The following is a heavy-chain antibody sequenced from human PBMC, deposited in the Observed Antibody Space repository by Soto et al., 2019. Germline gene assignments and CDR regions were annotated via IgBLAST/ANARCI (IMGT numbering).Heavy chain of an antibody. Sequence: GASVKVSCKASGYTFSSYAISWVRQAPGQGLEWMGGIIPIFGTANYAQKFQGRVTITADESTSTAYMELSSLRSEDTAVYYCARGIIRVLASFGRYGMDVWGQGTTVTVSS. CDR2: IIPIFGTA. V-gene: IGHV1-69*13. D-gene: IGHD3-3*01. J-gene: IGHJ6*02. CDR1: GYTFSSYA. CDR3: ARGIIRVLASFGRYGMDV.